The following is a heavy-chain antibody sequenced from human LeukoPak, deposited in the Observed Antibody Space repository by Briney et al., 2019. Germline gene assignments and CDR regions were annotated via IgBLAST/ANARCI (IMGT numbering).Heavy chain of an antibody. CDR2: ISYDGSNK. V-gene: IGHV3-30-3*01. CDR3: ARDQAAYYDFWSGGYGMDV. Sequence: GGSLRLSCAASGFTFSSYAMHWVRQAPGEGLEWVAVISYDGSNKYYADSVKGRFTISRDNSKNTLYLQMNSLRAEDTAVYYCARDQAAYYDFWSGGYGMDVWGQGTTVTVSS. J-gene: IGHJ6*02. D-gene: IGHD3-3*01. CDR1: GFTFSSYA.